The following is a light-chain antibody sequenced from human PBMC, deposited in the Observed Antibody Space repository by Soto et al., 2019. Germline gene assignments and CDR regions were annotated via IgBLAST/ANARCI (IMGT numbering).Light chain of an antibody. CDR1: SSNIGAGYD. Sequence: QSVLTQPPSVSGAPGQRVTISCTGSSSNIGAGYDVHWYQQLPGTAPKLLIYGNNNRPSGVPDRFSGSKSGTSASLAITGLQAEDDADYYCQSYDSSLSGSSVFGTGTKLTVL. CDR3: QSYDSSLSGSSV. J-gene: IGLJ1*01. CDR2: GNN. V-gene: IGLV1-40*01.